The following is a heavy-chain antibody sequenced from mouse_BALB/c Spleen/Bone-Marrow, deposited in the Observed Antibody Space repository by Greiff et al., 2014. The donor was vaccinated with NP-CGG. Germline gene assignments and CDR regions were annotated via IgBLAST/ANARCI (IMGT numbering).Heavy chain of an antibody. J-gene: IGHJ2*01. V-gene: IGHV1-26*01. CDR1: GYTFTNYY. CDR2: INPNNGDT. CDR3: ARGYMDY. D-gene: IGHD1-3*01. Sequence: EVQVVESGPELVKPGASVKMSCKASGYTFTNYYMKWVKLSHGKSLEWIGDINPNNGDTFYNQKFEGKATLTVDKSSSTAYMQLNILTSEDSAVYYCARGYMDYWGQGTTLTVSS.